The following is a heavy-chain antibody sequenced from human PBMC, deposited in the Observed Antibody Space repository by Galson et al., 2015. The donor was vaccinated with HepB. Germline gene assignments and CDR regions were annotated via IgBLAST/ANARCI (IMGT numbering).Heavy chain of an antibody. CDR3: ARDQDGLFDY. CDR2: IYHSGST. V-gene: IGHV4-30-2*01. J-gene: IGHJ4*02. CDR1: GGSISSGGYS. Sequence: TLSLTCAVSGGSISSGGYSWSWIRQPPGKGLEWIGYIYHSGSTYYNPSLKSRVTISVDRSKNQFSLKLSSVTAADTAVYYCARDQDGLFDYWGQGTLVTVSS. D-gene: IGHD4-17*01.